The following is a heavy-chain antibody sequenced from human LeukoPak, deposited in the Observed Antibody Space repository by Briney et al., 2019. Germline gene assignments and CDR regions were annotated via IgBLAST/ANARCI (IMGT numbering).Heavy chain of an antibody. CDR1: GYTFTGYY. CDR3: ARAITRAGSTSSRPVGFDP. D-gene: IGHD2-2*01. CDR2: INPNSGGT. Sequence: ASVKVSCKASGYTFTGYYMHWVRQAPGQGLEWMGWINPNSGGTNYAQKFQGRVTMTRDTSISTAYMELSRLRSDDTAVYYCARAITRAGSTSSRPVGFDPWGQGTLVTVSS. J-gene: IGHJ5*02. V-gene: IGHV1-2*02.